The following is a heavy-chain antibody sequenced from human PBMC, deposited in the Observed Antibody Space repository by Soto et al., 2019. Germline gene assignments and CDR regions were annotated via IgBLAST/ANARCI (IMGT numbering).Heavy chain of an antibody. Sequence: QVQLVESGGGVVQPGRSLRLSCAASGFTFSSYGMHWVRQAPGKGLEWVAVISYDGSNKYYADSVKGRFTISRDNTKHTLYLQMNSLRAEDTDVYYCARDGGHKGDGMDVWGEGPTVNVS. J-gene: IGHJ6*02. CDR1: GFTFSSYG. CDR3: ARDGGHKGDGMDV. D-gene: IGHD2-15*01. V-gene: IGHV3-30*03. CDR2: ISYDGSNK.